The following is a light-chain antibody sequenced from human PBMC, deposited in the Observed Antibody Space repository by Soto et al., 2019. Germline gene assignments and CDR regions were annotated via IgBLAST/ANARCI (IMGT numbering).Light chain of an antibody. J-gene: IGKJ1*01. V-gene: IGKV4-1*01. Sequence: DIVMTQSPDSLAVSLGERATINCKSSQTVFHGSNYLAWYQQKPRQPPKLLIYWASTRESGVPDRFSGSGSGTDFTLTISSLQAEDVAVYYCQQYYTTPVTFGQGTKVEIK. CDR2: WAS. CDR3: QQYYTTPVT. CDR1: QTVFHGSNY.